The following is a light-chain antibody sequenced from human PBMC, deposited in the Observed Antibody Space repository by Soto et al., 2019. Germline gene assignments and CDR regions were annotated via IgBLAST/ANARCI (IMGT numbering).Light chain of an antibody. CDR2: AAS. Sequence: EIQMTHSPSSLSASAGDRVTITCLASQSISSYLNWYQQKPGKAPKLLIYAASSLQSGVPSRFSGSGSGTDFTLTISSLQPEDFATYYCQQADTFPITFGQGTRLEIK. V-gene: IGKV1-39*01. J-gene: IGKJ5*01. CDR1: QSISSY. CDR3: QQADTFPIT.